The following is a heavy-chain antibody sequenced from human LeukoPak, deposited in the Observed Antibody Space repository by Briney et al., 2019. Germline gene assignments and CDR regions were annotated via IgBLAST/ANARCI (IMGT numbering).Heavy chain of an antibody. CDR3: ARGLSIAARYFDL. CDR1: DGPFSSFY. J-gene: IGHJ2*01. Sequence: PSETLSLTCAVYDGPFSSFYWTWIRQPPGKGLEWIGEISHTGRTNYNPSLKSRVTISVDTSKNQFSLNLTSATAADTAMYYCARGLSIAARYFDLWGRGTLVAVSS. CDR2: ISHTGRT. V-gene: IGHV4-34*01. D-gene: IGHD6-25*01.